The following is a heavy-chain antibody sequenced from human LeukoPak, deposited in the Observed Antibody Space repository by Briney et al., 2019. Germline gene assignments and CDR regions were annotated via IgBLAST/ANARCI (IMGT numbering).Heavy chain of an antibody. D-gene: IGHD3-22*01. CDR2: IKSKSDGGTT. CDR3: AKRGVVIRVILVGFHKEAYYFDS. V-gene: IGHV3-15*01. CDR1: GLVFTTAW. J-gene: IGHJ4*02. Sequence: GESLRLSCAASGLVFTTAWMIWVRQAPGKGLEWVGRIKSKSDGGTTDYAAPVKGRFTISRDDSKNTLYLQMSSLKTEDTAVYFCAKRGVVIRVILVGFHKEAYYFDSWGQGALVTVSS.